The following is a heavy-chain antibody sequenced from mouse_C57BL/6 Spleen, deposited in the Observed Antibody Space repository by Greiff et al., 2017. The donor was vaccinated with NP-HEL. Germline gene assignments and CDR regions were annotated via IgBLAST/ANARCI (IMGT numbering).Heavy chain of an antibody. CDR3: ARRGYAMDY. J-gene: IGHJ4*01. CDR2: IYPGSGST. CDR1: GYTFTSYW. Sequence: QVQLQQPGAELVKPGASVKMSCKASGYTFTSYWITWVKPRPGQGLEWIGDIYPGSGSTNSNEKFKSKATLTVDTSSSTAYMQLSSLTSEDSAVYYCARRGYAMDYWGQGTSVTVSS. V-gene: IGHV1-55*01.